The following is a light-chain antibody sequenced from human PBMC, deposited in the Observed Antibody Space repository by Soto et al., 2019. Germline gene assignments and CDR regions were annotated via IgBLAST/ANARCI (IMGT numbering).Light chain of an antibody. Sequence: QSVLTQPPSASGTPGQRVTISCSGSSSNIGSNTVNWYQQLPGTAPKLLIYGNNERPSGVPDRFSGSKSGTSASLAISGLQSEDEADYYCAAWDDSLNGVLFGGGTKLTVL. CDR3: AAWDDSLNGVL. CDR2: GNN. J-gene: IGLJ2*01. V-gene: IGLV1-44*01. CDR1: SSNIGSNT.